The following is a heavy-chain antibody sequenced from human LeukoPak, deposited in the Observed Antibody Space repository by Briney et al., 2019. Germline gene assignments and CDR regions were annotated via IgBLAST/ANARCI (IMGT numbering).Heavy chain of an antibody. V-gene: IGHV4-4*07. D-gene: IGHD6-13*01. J-gene: IGHJ6*03. Sequence: PSETLSLTCTVSGGSISRYYWSWIRQPAGKGLEWIGRIYTSGSTNYNPSLKSRVTMSVDTSKNQFSLKLTSVTAADTAVYYCARDVHQLGYYFHYMDVWGKGTTVTVSS. CDR1: GGSISRYY. CDR2: IYTSGST. CDR3: ARDVHQLGYYFHYMDV.